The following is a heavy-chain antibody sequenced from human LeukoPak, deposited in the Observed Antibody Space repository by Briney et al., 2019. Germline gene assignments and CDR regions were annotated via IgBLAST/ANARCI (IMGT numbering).Heavy chain of an antibody. J-gene: IGHJ4*02. V-gene: IGHV3-7*01. CDR1: GFSFSSYW. Sequence: GGSLRLSCEGSGFSFSSYWMTWVRQSPGKGPEWVANIKQDESETYTVDSVKGRFTISRDNAKNSVYLQMNSLRAEDTAVYYCARDSPPDYWGQGTLVTVSS. CDR2: IKQDESET. CDR3: ARDSPPDY.